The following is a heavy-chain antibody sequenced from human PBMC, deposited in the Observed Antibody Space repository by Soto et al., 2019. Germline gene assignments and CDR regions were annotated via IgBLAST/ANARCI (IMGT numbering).Heavy chain of an antibody. D-gene: IGHD6-19*01. V-gene: IGHV4-59*08. Sequence: PSETLSLTCTVSGGSISSYYWSWIRQPPGKGLEWIGYIYYSGSTNYNPSLKSRVTISVDTSKNQFSLKLSSVTAADTAVYYCARAGYSSGWTDYYGMDVWGQGTTVTVS. CDR2: IYYSGST. J-gene: IGHJ6*02. CDR1: GGSISSYY. CDR3: ARAGYSSGWTDYYGMDV.